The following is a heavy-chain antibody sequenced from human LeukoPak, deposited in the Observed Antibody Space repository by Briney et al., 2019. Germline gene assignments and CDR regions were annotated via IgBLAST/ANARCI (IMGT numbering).Heavy chain of an antibody. D-gene: IGHD3-22*01. V-gene: IGHV3-23*01. CDR3: ARDLVTTIVVPYDF. Sequence: GGSLRLSCAASGFTFSDYAMSWVRQAPGKGLEWVSGSGSSIDYAESVKGRFTVSRDKSKNTLDLQLDSLRAEDTAVYYCARDLVTTIVVPYDFWGQGTLVTVSS. CDR2: SGSSI. CDR1: GFTFSDYA. J-gene: IGHJ4*02.